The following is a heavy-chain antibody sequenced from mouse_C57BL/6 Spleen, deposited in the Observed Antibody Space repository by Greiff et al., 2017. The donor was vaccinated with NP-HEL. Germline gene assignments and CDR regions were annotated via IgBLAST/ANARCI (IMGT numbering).Heavy chain of an antibody. D-gene: IGHD2-12*01. J-gene: IGHJ4*01. CDR1: GYSFTGYF. CDR3: ARESYDGGAIDY. CDR2: INPYNGDT. V-gene: IGHV1-20*01. Sequence: VQLQQSGPELVKPGDSVKISCKASGYSFTGYFMNWVMQSHGKSLEWIGRINPYNGDTFYNQKFKGKATLTVDKSSSSAHMELQSLTSEDSAIYFFARESYDGGAIDYWGQGTSVTVSS.